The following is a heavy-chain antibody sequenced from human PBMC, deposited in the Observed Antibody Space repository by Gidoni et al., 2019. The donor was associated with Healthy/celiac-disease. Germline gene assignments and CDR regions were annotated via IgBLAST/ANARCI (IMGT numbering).Heavy chain of an antibody. J-gene: IGHJ4*02. CDR3: ARHAAMDPIDY. D-gene: IGHD5-18*01. Sequence: QLQLQESGPGLVKPSETLSLTCPVSGGSISSSSYYWGRLRQPPGKGLEWIGSIYYSGSTYYNPSLKSLVTISLDTSKNQFSLKLSSVTAADTAVYYCARHAAMDPIDYWGQGTLVTVSS. CDR2: IYYSGST. V-gene: IGHV4-39*01. CDR1: GGSISSSSYY.